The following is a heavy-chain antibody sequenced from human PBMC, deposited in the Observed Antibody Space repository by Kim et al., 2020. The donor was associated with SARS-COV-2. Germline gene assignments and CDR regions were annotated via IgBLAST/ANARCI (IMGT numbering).Heavy chain of an antibody. CDR3: ARTGGTYDYVWGGYRYGGFDY. D-gene: IGHD3-16*02. CDR2: IYHSGST. CDR1: GYSISSGYY. J-gene: IGHJ4*02. V-gene: IGHV4-38-2*02. Sequence: SETLSLTCTVSGYSISSGYYWGWIRQPPGKGLEWIGSIYHSGSTYYNPSLKSRVTISVDTSKNQFSLKLSSVTAADTTVYYCARTGGTYDYVWGGYRYGGFDYWGQGTLVTVSS.